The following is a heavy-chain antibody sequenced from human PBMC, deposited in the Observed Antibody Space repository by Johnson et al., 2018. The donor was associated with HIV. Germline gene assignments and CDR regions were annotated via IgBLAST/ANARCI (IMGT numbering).Heavy chain of an antibody. Sequence: QVQLVESGGGVVRPGGSLRLSCAASGFTFSSYAMHWVRQAPAKGLEWVAVISYDGSDKYYAYSVKGRFTISRDNAKKSLCLQMNTLRAEDTALYYCASEAKHHVGANRVSSFDIWGQGTMVTVSS. J-gene: IGHJ3*02. CDR2: ISYDGSDK. CDR3: ASEAKHHVGANRVSSFDI. D-gene: IGHD1-26*01. V-gene: IGHV3-30*04. CDR1: GFTFSSYA.